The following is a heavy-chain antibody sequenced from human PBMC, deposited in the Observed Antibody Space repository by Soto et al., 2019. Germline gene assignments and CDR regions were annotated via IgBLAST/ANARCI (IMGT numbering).Heavy chain of an antibody. V-gene: IGHV3-23*01. CDR1: GFTFSSYA. J-gene: IGHJ4*02. CDR3: AKALHFFQQLFDY. CDR2: ISGSGGGT. Sequence: GGSLRLSCAASGFTFSSYAMSWVRQAPGKGLEWVSVISGSGGGTYYADSVKGRFTISRDNSKNTLYLQMNSLRAEDTAVYYCAKALHFFQQLFDYWGQGTLVTVSS. D-gene: IGHD6-13*01.